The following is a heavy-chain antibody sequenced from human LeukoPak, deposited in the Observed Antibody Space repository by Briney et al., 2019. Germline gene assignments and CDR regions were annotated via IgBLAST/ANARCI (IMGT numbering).Heavy chain of an antibody. CDR1: GFTFSSYW. V-gene: IGHV3-74*01. Sequence: GGSLRLSCAASGFTFSSYWTHWVRQAPGKGLVCVSRINSDGSSTSYADSVTGRLSLSRDNAKNTMYLQMNSLRAEDTAVYYCARQGKDFDLDYWGQGTLVTVSS. D-gene: IGHD3-9*01. CDR2: INSDGSST. J-gene: IGHJ4*02. CDR3: ARQGKDFDLDY.